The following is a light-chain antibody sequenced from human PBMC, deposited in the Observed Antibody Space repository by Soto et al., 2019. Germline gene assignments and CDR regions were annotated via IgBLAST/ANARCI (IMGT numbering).Light chain of an antibody. CDR2: GVS. CDR1: QDINNF. CDR3: QQYNGYHYT. Sequence: DIQMTQSPSSLSASVGDSVTITCRASQDINNFLAWFQQKPGEAPKSLIYGVSNLQSGAPSKFSGSGYGTEFTLTISGLQPADFGTYYCQQYNGYHYTFGQGTKLEMK. J-gene: IGKJ2*01. V-gene: IGKV1-16*02.